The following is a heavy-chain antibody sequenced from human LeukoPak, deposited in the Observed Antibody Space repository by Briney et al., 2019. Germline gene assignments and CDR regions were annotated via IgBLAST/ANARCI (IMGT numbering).Heavy chain of an antibody. J-gene: IGHJ4*02. Sequence: PSETLSLTCTVSGGSISSSSYYWGWIRQPPGKGLEWIGYIYYSGSTNYNPSLKSRVTISVDTSKNQFSLKLSSVTAADTAVYYCARGKEISSLGEPFDYWSQGTLVTVSS. CDR1: GGSISSSSYY. CDR2: IYYSGST. V-gene: IGHV4-61*05. CDR3: ARGKEISSLGEPFDY. D-gene: IGHD3-16*01.